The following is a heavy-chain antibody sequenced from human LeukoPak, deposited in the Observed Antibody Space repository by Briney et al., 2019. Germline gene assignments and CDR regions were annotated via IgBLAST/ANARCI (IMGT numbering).Heavy chain of an antibody. Sequence: PGGSLRLSCAASGFTFSSYSMNWVRQAPGKGLEWVSYISSRSATIYYADSVKGRFTISRDNSKNTLYLQMNSLRAEDTAVYYCAKSNGYGLVDIWGQGTMVTVSS. V-gene: IGHV3-48*01. D-gene: IGHD3-10*01. CDR1: GFTFSSYS. CDR2: ISSRSATI. J-gene: IGHJ3*02. CDR3: AKSNGYGLVDI.